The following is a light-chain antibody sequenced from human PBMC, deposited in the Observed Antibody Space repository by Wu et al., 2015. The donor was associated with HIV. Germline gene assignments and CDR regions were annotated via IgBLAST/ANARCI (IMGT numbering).Light chain of an antibody. CDR2: KAS. CDR3: QQYNSYSQWT. CDR1: QSISTW. J-gene: IGKJ1*01. Sequence: DIQMTQSPSTLSASVGDRVTITCRASQSISTWLAWYQQKPGKAPNLLIYKASSLDSGVPLRFSGRGSGTEFVLTISSLQPDDFATYYCQQYNSYSQWTFGQGTKVEIK. V-gene: IGKV1-5*03.